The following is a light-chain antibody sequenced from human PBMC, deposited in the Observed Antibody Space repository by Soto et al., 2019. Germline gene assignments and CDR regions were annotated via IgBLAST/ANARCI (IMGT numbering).Light chain of an antibody. CDR2: GAS. J-gene: IGKJ2*01. CDR3: QQYHNLPYT. CDR1: QSVSGN. Sequence: EKVMTQSPATLSVSPGERATLSCRASQSVSGNLAWYQRKPGQAPRLLIYGASARATDIPARFSGSGSGTEFTLTISSLQSEDFAVYYCQQYHNLPYTFGQGTRLEIK. V-gene: IGKV3-15*01.